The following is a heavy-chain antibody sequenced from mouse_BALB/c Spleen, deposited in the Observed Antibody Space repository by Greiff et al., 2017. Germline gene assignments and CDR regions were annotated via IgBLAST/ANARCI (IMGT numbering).Heavy chain of an antibody. Sequence: EVMLVESGGGLVKPGGSLKLSCAASGFTFSSYTMSWVRQTPEKRLEWVATISSGGSYTYYPDSVKGRFTISRDNAKNTLYLQMSSLKSEDTAMYYCTRRGNYVLPAWFAYWGQGTLVTVSA. CDR2: ISSGGSYT. CDR1: GFTFSSYT. J-gene: IGHJ3*01. V-gene: IGHV5-6-4*01. CDR3: TRRGNYVLPAWFAY. D-gene: IGHD2-1*01.